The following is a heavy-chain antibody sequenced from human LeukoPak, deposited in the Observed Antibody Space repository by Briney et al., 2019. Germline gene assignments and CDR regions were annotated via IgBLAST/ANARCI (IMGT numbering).Heavy chain of an antibody. CDR1: GGSFSGYY. CDR2: INHSGST. J-gene: IGHJ3*02. D-gene: IGHD3-22*01. V-gene: IGHV4-34*01. Sequence: SETLSLTCAVYGGSFSGYYWSWIRQPPGKGLEWIGEINHSGSTNYNPSLKSRVTISVDTSKNQSSLKLSSVTAADTAVYYCARSAYDSSGYHFHDAFDIWGQGTMVTVSS. CDR3: ARSAYDSSGYHFHDAFDI.